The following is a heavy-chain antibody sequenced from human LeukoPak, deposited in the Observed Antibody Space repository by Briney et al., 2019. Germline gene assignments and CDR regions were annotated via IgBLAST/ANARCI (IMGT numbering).Heavy chain of an antibody. J-gene: IGHJ4*02. CDR3: ARELYYDSSGYYGLFDY. V-gene: IGHV3-48*02. CDR2: ISSSSSTI. CDR1: GFTFSSYA. Sequence: GGSLRLSCAASGFTFSSYAMSWVRQAPGKGLEWVSYISSSSSTIYYADSVKGRFTISRDNAKNSLYLQMNSLRDEDTAVYYCARELYYDSSGYYGLFDYWGQGTLVTVSS. D-gene: IGHD3-22*01.